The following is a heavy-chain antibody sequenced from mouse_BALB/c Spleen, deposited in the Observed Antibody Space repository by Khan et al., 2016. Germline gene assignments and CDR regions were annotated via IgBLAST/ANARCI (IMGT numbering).Heavy chain of an antibody. CDR1: DYTFTSYW. CDR2: IDPSDSET. CDR3: ARGVRRRSYYFDY. Sequence: VQLQESGAELVRPGASVKLSCKASDYTFTSYWMNWVKQRPGQGLEWIGMIDPSDSETHYNQMFKDKATLTVDKSSSTAYMQLSSLTSEDSVVXYCARGVRRRSYYFDYWGQGTTLTVSS. V-gene: IGHV1-61*01. J-gene: IGHJ2*01. D-gene: IGHD2-14*01.